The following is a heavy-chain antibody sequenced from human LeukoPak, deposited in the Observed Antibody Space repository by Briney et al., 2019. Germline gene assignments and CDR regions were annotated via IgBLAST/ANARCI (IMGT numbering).Heavy chain of an antibody. J-gene: IGHJ4*02. V-gene: IGHV4-39*01. CDR2: IYCSGST. CDR3: ARHSINLVLASESGHNFDY. CDR1: GGSISSSSYY. D-gene: IGHD3-10*01. Sequence: SETLSLLCTVSGGSISSSSYYWGWIRPPPRKGLEWLGSIYCSGSTYYNPSLKSRGTISVDTSKNQFSLKLSSVTAADTAVYYCARHSINLVLASESGHNFDYWGQGTLVTVSS.